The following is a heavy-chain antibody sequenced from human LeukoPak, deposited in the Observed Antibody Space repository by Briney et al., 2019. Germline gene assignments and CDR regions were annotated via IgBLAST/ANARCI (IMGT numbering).Heavy chain of an antibody. J-gene: IGHJ4*02. CDR2: ITVYNGHT. Sequence: ASVTVSCKASGYTFNSYGITWVRQAPGQGLEWMGRITVYNGHTNYAQKFQGRVTMTTDTSTSTAFLELTSLRSDDTAVYYCARRYSTGDFDYWGQGTLITVSS. V-gene: IGHV1-18*01. CDR3: ARRYSTGDFDY. D-gene: IGHD5-18*01. CDR1: GYTFNSYG.